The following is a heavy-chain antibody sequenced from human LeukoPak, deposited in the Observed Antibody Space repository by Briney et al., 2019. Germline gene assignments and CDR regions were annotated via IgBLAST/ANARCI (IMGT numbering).Heavy chain of an antibody. Sequence: PSETLSLTCTVSGVSTTNYYWHWIRQPPGKELEWIAFTSYRGGTKYNPSLKSRATISVDMSENQVSLRVTSMTAADTAVYYCARDSLDYGGWFDTWGQGIPVTVSS. D-gene: IGHD4-23*01. CDR2: TSYRGGT. V-gene: IGHV4-59*01. CDR1: GVSTTNYY. CDR3: ARDSLDYGGWFDT. J-gene: IGHJ5*02.